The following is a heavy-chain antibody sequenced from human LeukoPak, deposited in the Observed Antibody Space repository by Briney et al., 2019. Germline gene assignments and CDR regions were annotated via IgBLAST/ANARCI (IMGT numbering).Heavy chain of an antibody. D-gene: IGHD3-22*01. J-gene: IGHJ4*02. V-gene: IGHV4-59*01. CDR1: GGSISSYY. CDR3: ARGTMIEGDAFDI. CDR2: IYYSGST. Sequence: SETLSLTCTVSGGSISSYYWSWIRQPPGKGLEWIGYIYYSGSTNYNPSLKSRVTISVDTSKNQFSLKLSSVTAADTAVYYCARGTMIEGDAFDIWGRGTLVTVSS.